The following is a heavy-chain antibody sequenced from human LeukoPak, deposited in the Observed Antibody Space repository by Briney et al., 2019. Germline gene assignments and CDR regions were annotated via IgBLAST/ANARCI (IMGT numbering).Heavy chain of an antibody. CDR2: IKPDGSEK. V-gene: IGHV3-7*03. Sequence: PGGSLRLSCAASGFTFSDYWMTWVRQAPGKGLEWVANIKPDGSEKYYVDSVKGRFTISRDNAKNSLYLQMNSLRAEDTAVYYCAKGFDSSGWYDWGQGTLVTVSS. CDR1: GFTFSDYW. D-gene: IGHD6-19*01. J-gene: IGHJ4*02. CDR3: AKGFDSSGWYD.